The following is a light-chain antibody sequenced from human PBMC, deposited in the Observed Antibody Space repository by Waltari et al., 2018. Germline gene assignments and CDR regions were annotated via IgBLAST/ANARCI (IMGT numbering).Light chain of an antibody. CDR3: QQYNNWPPIT. J-gene: IGKJ5*01. V-gene: IGKV3-15*01. Sequence: EIVMTQSTATLSVSPGERATPSCRASQSVSSNLAWYQQKPGQAPRLLIYGASTRATGIPARFSGIGSGTEFTLTISSLQAEDFAVYYCQQYNNWPPITFGQGTRLEIK. CDR2: GAS. CDR1: QSVSSN.